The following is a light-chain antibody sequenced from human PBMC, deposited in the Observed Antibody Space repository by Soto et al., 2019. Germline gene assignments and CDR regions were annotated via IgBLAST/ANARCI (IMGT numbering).Light chain of an antibody. CDR3: QQYNSYSPST. CDR1: QSISSW. Sequence: DIQMTQSPSTLSASVGDRVTITCRASQSISSWLAWYQQKPGKAPKLLIYDASSLESGVPSRFSGSGSGTEFTLTISSLHPDDFATYYCQQYNSYSPSTFGQGTKVDIK. V-gene: IGKV1-5*01. J-gene: IGKJ1*01. CDR2: DAS.